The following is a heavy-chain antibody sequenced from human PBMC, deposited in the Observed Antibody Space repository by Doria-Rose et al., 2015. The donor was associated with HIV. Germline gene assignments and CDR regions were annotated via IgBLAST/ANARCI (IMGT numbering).Heavy chain of an antibody. CDR2: IFSDDER. D-gene: IGHD6-13*01. V-gene: IGHV2-26*01. CDR3: ARIKSSRWYHKYYFDF. CDR1: GVSLSSPGMG. Sequence: SGPVLVKPTETLTLTCTVSGVSLSSPGMGVSWIRQHPGKALEWLANIFSDDERSYKTARKSRLTISSGTAKSQVVLTMTDMDPVDTATYYCARIKSSRWYHKYYFDFWGQGTLVIVSA. J-gene: IGHJ4*02.